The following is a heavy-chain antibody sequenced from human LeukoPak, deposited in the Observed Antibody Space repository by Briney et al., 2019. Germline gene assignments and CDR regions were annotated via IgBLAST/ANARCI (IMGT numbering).Heavy chain of an antibody. Sequence: ASVKVSCKASGGTFSSYAISWVRQAPGQGLEWMGGIIPIFGTANYAQKFQGRVTITADESTSTVYMELSSLRSEDTAVYYCALSSGKHWTFDYWGQGTLVTVSS. CDR1: GGTFSSYA. CDR3: ALSSGKHWTFDY. V-gene: IGHV1-69*13. CDR2: IIPIFGTA. D-gene: IGHD6-19*01. J-gene: IGHJ4*02.